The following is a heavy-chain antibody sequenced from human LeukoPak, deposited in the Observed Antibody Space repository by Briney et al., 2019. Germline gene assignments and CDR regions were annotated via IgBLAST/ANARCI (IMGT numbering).Heavy chain of an antibody. CDR2: ISSSSSTI. V-gene: IGHV3-48*02. CDR1: GFTFSNYN. J-gene: IGHJ3*02. D-gene: IGHD2-15*01. CDR3: ARVVVAANPDAFDI. Sequence: GGSLRLSCAASGFTFSNYNINWVRQAPGKGLEWLSYISSSSSTIYYAHSVKGRFTISRDNAKDSLYLQMNSLRDEDTAVYYCARVVVAANPDAFDIWGQGTMVTVSS.